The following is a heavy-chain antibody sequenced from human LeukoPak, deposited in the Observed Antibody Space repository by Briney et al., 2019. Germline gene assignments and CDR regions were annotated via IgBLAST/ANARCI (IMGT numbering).Heavy chain of an antibody. CDR3: ARHTTYRGLFDY. Sequence: PSETLSLTCTVSGGSISSSSYYWGWIRQPPGKGLEWIGSIYYSGSTYYNPSRKSRVTISVDTSKNQFSLKLSSVTAADTAVYYCARHTTYRGLFDYWGQGTLVTVSS. D-gene: IGHD2/OR15-2a*01. CDR1: GGSISSSSYY. J-gene: IGHJ4*02. CDR2: IYYSGST. V-gene: IGHV4-39*01.